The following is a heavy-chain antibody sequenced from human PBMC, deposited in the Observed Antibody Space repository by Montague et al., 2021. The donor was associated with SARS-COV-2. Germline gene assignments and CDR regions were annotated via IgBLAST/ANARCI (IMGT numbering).Heavy chain of an antibody. J-gene: IGHJ4*02. CDR3: AKVGDLMAGYSLVNLDN. CDR1: GFTFSGSP. V-gene: IGHV3-23*03. CDR2: IHSGGRSS. Sequence: SLRLSCPASGFTFSGSPMSWVRQAPGKGLEWVSVIHSGGRSSYYGKSVEGRFTVSRDNSKNTVYLQMNNLRAGDTAVYYCAKVGDLMAGYSLVNLDNWGQGTLVIVSS. D-gene: IGHD3-9*01.